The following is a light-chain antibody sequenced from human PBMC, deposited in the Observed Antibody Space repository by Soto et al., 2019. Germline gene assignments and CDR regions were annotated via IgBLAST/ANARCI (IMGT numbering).Light chain of an antibody. CDR2: AAS. CDR1: QGISNY. J-gene: IGKJ1*01. V-gene: IGKV1-16*01. Sequence: DIQMTQSPSSLSASVGDRVTITCRACQGISNYLAWFQQQPGKAPKSLIYAASTLQSGVPSRFSGSGSATDFTVTISSLQLEDFPTYFCQQYNTYPLTFGQGNKVEFK. CDR3: QQYNTYPLT.